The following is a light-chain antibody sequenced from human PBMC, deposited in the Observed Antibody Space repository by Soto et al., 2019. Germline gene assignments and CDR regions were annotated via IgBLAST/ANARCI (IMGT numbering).Light chain of an antibody. CDR1: SSDVGGYNY. V-gene: IGLV2-14*01. CDR2: EVS. J-gene: IGLJ3*02. Sequence: QSALTQPASVSGSPGQSITISCTGTSSDVGGYNYVSWYQQHPGKAPKHMIYEVSNRPSGVSNRFSGSKSGNTASLTISGLQAEDEADYYCSSYTSSRTRVFGGGTKLTVL. CDR3: SSYTSSRTRV.